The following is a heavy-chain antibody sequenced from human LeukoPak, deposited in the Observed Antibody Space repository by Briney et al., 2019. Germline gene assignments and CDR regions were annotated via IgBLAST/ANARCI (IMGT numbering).Heavy chain of an antibody. CDR1: GFTFSSYE. V-gene: IGHV3-48*03. D-gene: IGHD3-10*01. CDR3: AKGTYYYDSGSYLECFGEN. J-gene: IGHJ1*01. Sequence: PGGSLRLSCAASGFTFSSYEMNWVRQAPGKGLEWISYISHSGSSIYYAASVKGRFTISRDNSKSTLYLQMNTLRTEDTAVYYCAKGTYYYDSGSYLECFGENWGQGTLVTVSS. CDR2: ISHSGSSI.